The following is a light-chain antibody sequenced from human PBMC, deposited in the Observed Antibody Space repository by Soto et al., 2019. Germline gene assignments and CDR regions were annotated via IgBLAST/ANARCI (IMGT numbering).Light chain of an antibody. V-gene: IGLV2-14*01. CDR3: SSYTSSSTQV. CDR2: EVS. J-gene: IGLJ1*01. CDR1: SSDVGGYNY. Sequence: QSALTQPASVSGSPGQSITISCTGTSSDVGGYNYVSWYQQHPGKAPKLMIYEVSNRPSGVSNRFSCSKSGNTASLTISGLQAEDEADYYCSSYTSSSTQVFGTGTKVTVL.